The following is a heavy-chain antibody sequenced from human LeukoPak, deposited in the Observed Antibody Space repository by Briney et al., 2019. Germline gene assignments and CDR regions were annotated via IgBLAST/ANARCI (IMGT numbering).Heavy chain of an antibody. CDR3: ARGKAHGLYYYGMDV. V-gene: IGHV4-31*03. CDR2: IYYSGST. CDR1: GGSISSGGSY. J-gene: IGHJ6*02. Sequence: PSETLSLTCTVSGGSISSGGSYWSWIRQHPGKGLEWIGYIYYSGSTYYNPSLKSRVTISVDTSKNQFSLKLSSVTAADTAVYYCARGKAHGLYYYGMDVWGQGTTVTVSS.